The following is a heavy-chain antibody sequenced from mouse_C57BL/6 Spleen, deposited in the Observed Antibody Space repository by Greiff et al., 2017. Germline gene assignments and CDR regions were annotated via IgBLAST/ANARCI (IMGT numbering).Heavy chain of an antibody. CDR2: IDPSDSYT. CDR1: GYTFTSYW. Sequence: QVQLQQPGAELVRPGTSVKLSCKASGYTFTSYWMHWVKQRPGQGLEWIGVIDPSDSYTNYNQKFKGKATLTVDTSSSTAYMQLSSLTSEDSAVYYCARSLLIYDGNPLNSFFDYWGQGTTLTVSS. V-gene: IGHV1-59*01. D-gene: IGHD2-1*01. J-gene: IGHJ2*01. CDR3: ARSLLIYDGNPLNSFFDY.